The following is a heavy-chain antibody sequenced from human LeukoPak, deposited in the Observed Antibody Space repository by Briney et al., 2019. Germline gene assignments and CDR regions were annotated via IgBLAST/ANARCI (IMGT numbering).Heavy chain of an antibody. Sequence: GGSLRLSCAASGFTFSSYSMNWVRQAPGKGLEWVSSISSSSSYIYYADSVKGRFTISRDNAKNSLYLQMNSLRAEDTAVYYCARDPNYGDYGRFDPWGQGTLVTVSS. CDR3: ARDPNYGDYGRFDP. CDR1: GFTFSSYS. J-gene: IGHJ5*02. CDR2: ISSSSSYI. D-gene: IGHD4-17*01. V-gene: IGHV3-21*01.